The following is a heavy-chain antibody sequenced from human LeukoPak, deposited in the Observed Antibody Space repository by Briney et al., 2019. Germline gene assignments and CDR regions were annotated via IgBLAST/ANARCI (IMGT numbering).Heavy chain of an antibody. CDR1: GGSFSGYY. CDR3: ASPYGAYYYGMDV. V-gene: IGHV4-34*01. D-gene: IGHD4-17*01. J-gene: IGHJ6*02. CDR2: INHSGST. Sequence: SETLSLTCAVYGGSFSGYYWSWIRQPPGKGLEWIGEINHSGSTYYNPSLKSRVTISVDTSKNQFSLKLSSVTAADTAVYYCASPYGAYYYGMDVWGQGTTVTVSS.